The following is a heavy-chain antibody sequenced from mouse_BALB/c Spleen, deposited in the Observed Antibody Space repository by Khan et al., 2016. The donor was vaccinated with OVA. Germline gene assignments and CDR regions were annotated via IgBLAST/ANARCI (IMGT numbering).Heavy chain of an antibody. J-gene: IGHJ3*01. CDR2: ISPNSDGS. V-gene: IGHV1S136*01. Sequence: EVQLQESGPELVKPGASVKMSCKASGYTFTSYVMHWVKQKPRQGLEWIGYISPNSDGSKYNEKFRGKATLTSDKSSSTAYMELSSLTSEDSAVYYCLQSLLYYCSAYEGFAYWGQGTLVTVSA. CDR1: GYTFTSYV. CDR3: LQSLLYYCSAYEGFAY. D-gene: IGHD1-1*01.